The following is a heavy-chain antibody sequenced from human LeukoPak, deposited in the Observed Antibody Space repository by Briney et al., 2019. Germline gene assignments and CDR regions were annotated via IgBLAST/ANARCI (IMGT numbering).Heavy chain of an antibody. Sequence: SETLSLTCTVSGGSISSNSFYWGWIRQPPGKGLEWIGSIYYSGSTYYNPSLKSRVTISVDTSKNQFSLKLSSVTVADTAVYYCAREKGAFSSWAFDFWGQGTMVTVSS. CDR3: AREKGAFSSWAFDF. CDR1: GGSISSNSFY. D-gene: IGHD6-19*01. CDR2: IYYSGST. V-gene: IGHV4-39*02. J-gene: IGHJ3*01.